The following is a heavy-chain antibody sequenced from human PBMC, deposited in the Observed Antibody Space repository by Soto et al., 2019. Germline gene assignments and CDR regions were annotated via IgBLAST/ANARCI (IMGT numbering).Heavy chain of an antibody. D-gene: IGHD6-19*01. CDR1: GGSISSGGYS. V-gene: IGHV4-30-2*01. CDR2: IYHSGST. CDR3: ARDGSGGAADDTYFDY. Sequence: QLQLQESGSGLVKPSQTLSLTCAVSGGSISSGGYSWNWIRQPPGKGLEWIGYIYHSGSTYYNPSRKSRVTISVDRSKNQLSLKLSSATAADTAVYYCARDGSGGAADDTYFDYWGQGTLVTVSS. J-gene: IGHJ4*02.